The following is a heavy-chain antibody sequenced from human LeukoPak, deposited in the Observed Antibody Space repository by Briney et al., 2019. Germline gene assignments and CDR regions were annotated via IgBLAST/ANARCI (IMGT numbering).Heavy chain of an antibody. CDR2: IIPIFGTA. D-gene: IGHD6-6*01. CDR3: ARGLTPTSSPYGY. J-gene: IGHJ4*02. CDR1: GGTFSSYA. V-gene: IGHV1-69*13. Sequence: SVKVSCKASGGTFSSYAISWVRQAPGQGLEWMGGIIPIFGTANYAQKFQGRVTITADESTGTAYMELSSLRSEDTAVYYCARGLTPTSSPYGYWGQGTLVTVSS.